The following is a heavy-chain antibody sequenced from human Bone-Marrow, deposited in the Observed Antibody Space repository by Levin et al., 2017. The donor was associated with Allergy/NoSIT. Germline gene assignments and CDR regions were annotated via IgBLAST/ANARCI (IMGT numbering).Heavy chain of an antibody. Sequence: QPGGSLRLSCAASGFTFSSYWMHWVRQAPGKGLVWVSRINSDGSSTSYADSVKGRFTISRDNAKNTLYLQMNSLRAEDTAVYYCASLGSYLMTNETYYFDYWGQGTLVTVSS. D-gene: IGHD1-26*01. J-gene: IGHJ4*02. V-gene: IGHV3-74*01. CDR3: ASLGSYLMTNETYYFDY. CDR1: GFTFSSYW. CDR2: INSDGSST.